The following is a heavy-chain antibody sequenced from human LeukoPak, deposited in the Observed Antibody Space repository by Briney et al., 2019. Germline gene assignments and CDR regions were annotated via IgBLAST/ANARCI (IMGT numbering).Heavy chain of an antibody. J-gene: IGHJ4*02. D-gene: IGHD6-19*01. CDR2: IYTSGST. CDR3: ARGSYSSGWSPGYYFDY. CDR1: GGSISSGSYY. Sequence: PSQTLSLTSTVSGGSISSGSYYWSWIRQPAGKGLEWIGRIYTSGSTNYNPSLKSRVTISVDTSKNQFSLKLSSVTAADTAVYYCARGSYSSGWSPGYYFDYWGQGTLVTVSS. V-gene: IGHV4-61*02.